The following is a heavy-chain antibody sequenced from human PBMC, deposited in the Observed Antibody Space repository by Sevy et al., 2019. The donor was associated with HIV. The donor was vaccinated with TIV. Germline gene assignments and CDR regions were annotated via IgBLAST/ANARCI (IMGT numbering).Heavy chain of an antibody. CDR1: GFTVNTYA. CDR2: INNSGGST. CDR3: VKERIGYISSWYYFDY. D-gene: IGHD6-13*01. Sequence: GGYLRLSCAVSGFTVNTYAMSWVRQAPGKGLEWIAVINNSGGSTEYADSVRGRFSISRDNPNLYLEMNSLRVEDTPVYYCVKERIGYISSWYYFDYWGQGTMVTVSS. V-gene: IGHV3-23*01. J-gene: IGHJ4*02.